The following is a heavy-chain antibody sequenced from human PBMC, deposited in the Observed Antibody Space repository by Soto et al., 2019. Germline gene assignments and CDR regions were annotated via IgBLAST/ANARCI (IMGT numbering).Heavy chain of an antibody. CDR1: GGSITGGAYY. D-gene: IGHD3-3*01. CDR2: IYYSGST. Sequence: SETLSLTCKASGGSITGGAYYWSWIRQHPGKGLEWIGYIYYSGSTYYNPSLKSRVTISIDTSKNEFSLNLTSVTAADTAVYFCARSDDSYNTGWFDSWGQGTLVTVSS. J-gene: IGHJ5*01. V-gene: IGHV4-31*03. CDR3: ARSDDSYNTGWFDS.